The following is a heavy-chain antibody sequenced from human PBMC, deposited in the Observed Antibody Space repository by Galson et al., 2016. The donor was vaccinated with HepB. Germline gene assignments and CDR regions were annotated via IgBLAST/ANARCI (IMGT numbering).Heavy chain of an antibody. CDR1: GASLSSGAYY. CDR2: IAYTGTT. Sequence: TLSLTCAVSGASLSSGAYYWSWIRQHPERGLEWLGYIAYTGTTSYNPSLGNRLAISVGTSQSHFSLRLNSVTAADSSLYYCARLRGGDLDFDYWGQGTLVTVSS. V-gene: IGHV4-31*11. D-gene: IGHD3-16*01. J-gene: IGHJ4*02. CDR3: ARLRGGDLDFDY.